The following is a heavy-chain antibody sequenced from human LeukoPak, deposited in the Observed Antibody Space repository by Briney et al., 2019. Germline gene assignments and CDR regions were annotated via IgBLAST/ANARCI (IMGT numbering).Heavy chain of an antibody. CDR1: GFTFTSYG. D-gene: IGHD3-10*01. CDR3: ARDEMYGSGSYAYFDY. CDR2: ISNTGGYI. V-gene: IGHV3-21*01. J-gene: IGHJ4*02. Sequence: PGGSLRLSCAASGFTFTSYGVNWVRQAPGKGLEWVSSISNTGGYIYYADSVKGRFTISRDNAKNSLYLQLNSLRAEDTAVYFCARDEMYGSGSYAYFDYWGQGTLVTVSS.